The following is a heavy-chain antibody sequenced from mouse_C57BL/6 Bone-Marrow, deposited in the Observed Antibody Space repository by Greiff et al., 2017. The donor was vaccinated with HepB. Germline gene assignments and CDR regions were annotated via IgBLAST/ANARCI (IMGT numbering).Heavy chain of an antibody. J-gene: IGHJ3*01. CDR3: ARGPGFAY. Sequence: EVNLVESEGGLVQPGSSMKLSCTASGFTFSDYYMAWVRQVPEKGLEWVANINYDGSSTYYLDSLKSRFIISRDNAKNILYLQMSSLKSEDTATYYCARGPGFAYWGQGTLVTVSA. CDR1: GFTFSDYY. V-gene: IGHV5-16*01. CDR2: INYDGSST.